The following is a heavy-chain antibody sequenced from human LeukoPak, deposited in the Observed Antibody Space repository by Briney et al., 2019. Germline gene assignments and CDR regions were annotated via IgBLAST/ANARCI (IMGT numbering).Heavy chain of an antibody. D-gene: IGHD3-22*01. J-gene: IGHJ4*02. CDR3: AKDYDSSGYYALYFDY. CDR1: GFTFDDYA. Sequence: GGSLRLSCAASGFTFDDYAMHWVRHAPGKGMEWVSGISWNSGSIGYADSVKGRFTISRDNAKNSLYLQMNSLRAEDTALYYCAKDYDSSGYYALYFDYWGQGTLVTVSS. CDR2: ISWNSGSI. V-gene: IGHV3-9*01.